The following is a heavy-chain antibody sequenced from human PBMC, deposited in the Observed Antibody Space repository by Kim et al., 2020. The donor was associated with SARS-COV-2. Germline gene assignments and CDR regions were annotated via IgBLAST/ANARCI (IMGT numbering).Heavy chain of an antibody. J-gene: IGHJ4*02. D-gene: IGHD6-13*01. V-gene: IGHV4-34*01. Sequence: YNPSLKSRVTISVDTSKNQFTLKLSSEPAADTAVYYCARLTHSSSPTLDYWGQGTLVTVSS. CDR3: ARLTHSSSPTLDY.